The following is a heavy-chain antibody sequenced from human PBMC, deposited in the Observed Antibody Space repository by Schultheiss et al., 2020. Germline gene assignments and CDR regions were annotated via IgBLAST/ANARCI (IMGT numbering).Heavy chain of an antibody. V-gene: IGHV3-48*01. D-gene: IGHD4-17*01. CDR1: GFTFSSYW. J-gene: IGHJ4*02. Sequence: GGSLRLSCAASGFTFSSYWMHWVRQAPGKGLEWVSYISSSSSTIYYADSVKGRFTISRDNAKNSLYLQMNSLKTEDTAVYYCARVPIDYGDYEGVDYWGQGNLVTVSS. CDR3: ARVPIDYGDYEGVDY. CDR2: ISSSSSTI.